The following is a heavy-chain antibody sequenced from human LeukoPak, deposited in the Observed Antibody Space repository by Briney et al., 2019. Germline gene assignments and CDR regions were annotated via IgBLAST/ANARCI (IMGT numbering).Heavy chain of an antibody. CDR1: GFTFISYW. J-gene: IGHJ4*02. CDR3: ARSYRHYYGSGSYPY. D-gene: IGHD3-10*01. V-gene: IGHV3-7*01. CDR2: IKQDGSEK. Sequence: GGPLKLSCAASGFTFISYWMSWVRQAPGKGLEWVANIKQDGSEKYYVDSVKGRFTISRDNAKNSLYLQMNSLRAEDTAVYYCARSYRHYYGSGSYPYWGQGTLVTVSS.